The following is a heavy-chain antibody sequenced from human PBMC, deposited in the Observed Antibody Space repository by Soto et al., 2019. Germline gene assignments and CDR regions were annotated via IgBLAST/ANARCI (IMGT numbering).Heavy chain of an antibody. V-gene: IGHV3-66*01. Sequence: EVQLVESGGGLVQPGGSLRLSCAASGFIVNSNYMSWVRQAPGKGLEWVSVIYSGGSTYYADSVKGRFTISRDDSKNTLFLQMKSLRAEDTAVYYCASAKLLLPWLFEYWGQGTLVTVSS. CDR1: GFIVNSNY. CDR3: ASAKLLLPWLFEY. CDR2: IYSGGST. D-gene: IGHD2-15*01. J-gene: IGHJ4*02.